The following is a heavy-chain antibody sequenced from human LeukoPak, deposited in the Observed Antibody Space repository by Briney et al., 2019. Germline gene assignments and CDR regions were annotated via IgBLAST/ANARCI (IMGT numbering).Heavy chain of an antibody. CDR3: ARSHTGTYLFDY. D-gene: IGHD1-26*01. CDR2: ISTSGSDL. CDR1: GFTFIAYE. Sequence: GGSLRLSCTASGFTFIAYEMNWVRQAPGKGLEWLSYISTSGSDLYYADSVKGRFTISRDNAKNTLHLQMNSLRAEDTAVYYCARSHTGTYLFDYWGQGTLVTVSS. J-gene: IGHJ4*02. V-gene: IGHV3-48*03.